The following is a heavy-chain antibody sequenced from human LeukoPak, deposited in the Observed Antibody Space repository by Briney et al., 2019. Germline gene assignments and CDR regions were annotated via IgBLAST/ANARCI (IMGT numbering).Heavy chain of an antibody. CDR3: AREAVDYGSGSHDY. CDR2: VHSSGST. J-gene: IGHJ4*02. Sequence: SETLSLTCTVSGASIGSFYWSWLRQPAGKGLEWIGRVHSSGSTNYIPSIKSRVTMSVDTSKNQFSLKLNTVTAADTAMYYCAREAVDYGSGSHDYWGQGILVTVSS. CDR1: GASIGSFY. D-gene: IGHD3-10*01. V-gene: IGHV4-4*07.